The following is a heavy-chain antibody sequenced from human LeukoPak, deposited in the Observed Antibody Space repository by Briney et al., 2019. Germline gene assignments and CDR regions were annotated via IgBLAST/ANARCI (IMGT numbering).Heavy chain of an antibody. CDR3: ASQRTVTMIGGFDY. D-gene: IGHD3-22*01. V-gene: IGHV4-39*01. J-gene: IGHJ4*02. Sequence: SETLSLTCTVSGGSISSSSYYWGWIRQPPGKGLEWIGSIYYSGSTYYNPSLKSRVTISVDTSKNQFSLKLSSVTAADTAVYYCASQRTVTMIGGFDYWGQGTLVTVSS. CDR2: IYYSGST. CDR1: GGSISSSSYY.